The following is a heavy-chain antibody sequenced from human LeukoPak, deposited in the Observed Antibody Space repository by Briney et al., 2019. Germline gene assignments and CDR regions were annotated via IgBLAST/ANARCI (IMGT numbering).Heavy chain of an antibody. D-gene: IGHD3-22*01. J-gene: IGHJ4*02. CDR3: ARDDDSSGYYYFFDY. CDR1: GFTFSSYG. CDR2: IKQDGSEK. V-gene: IGHV3-7*01. Sequence: SGGSLRLSCAASGFTFSSYGMHWVRQAPGKGLEWVANIKQDGSEKYYVDSVKGRFTISRDNAKNSLYLQMNSLRAEDTAVYYCARDDDSSGYYYFFDYWGQGTLVTVSS.